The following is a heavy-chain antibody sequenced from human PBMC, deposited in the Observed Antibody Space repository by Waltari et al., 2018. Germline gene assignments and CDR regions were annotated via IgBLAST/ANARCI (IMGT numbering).Heavy chain of an antibody. CDR2: ISSDGTNK. CDR1: GFTIKDFA. J-gene: IGHJ1*01. V-gene: IGHV3-30*01. D-gene: IGHD2-2*01. Sequence: QVHLVESGGGVVQSGKSLRLSCAASGFTIKDFAMHWVRQAPGQGLEWVPVISSDGTNKDYADSVKGRFIISRDNSGSTLYLQMNSLRPQDTAIYYCARGDCRSTSCYSLESWGHGTLVTVS. CDR3: ARGDCRSTSCYSLES.